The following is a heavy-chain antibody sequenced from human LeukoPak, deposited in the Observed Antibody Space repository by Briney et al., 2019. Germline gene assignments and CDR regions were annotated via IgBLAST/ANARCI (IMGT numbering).Heavy chain of an antibody. J-gene: IGHJ6*03. Sequence: SETLSPTCAVYGGSFSGYYWSWFRQPPGKGLEWIGEIDHSGSTNYNPSLGSRVTISVDTSKNQFSLKLSSVTAADTAVYYCARIVYYDILTGARDRYYYYYMDVWGKGTTVTVSS. CDR1: GGSFSGYY. CDR3: ARIVYYDILTGARDRYYYYYMDV. CDR2: IDHSGST. D-gene: IGHD3-9*01. V-gene: IGHV4-34*01.